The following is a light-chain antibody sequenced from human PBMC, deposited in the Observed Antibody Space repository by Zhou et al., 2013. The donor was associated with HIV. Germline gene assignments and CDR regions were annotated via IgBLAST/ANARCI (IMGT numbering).Light chain of an antibody. V-gene: IGKV1-5*03. Sequence: DIQMTQSPSTLSASVGERITITCRATQTISSRLAWYQQKPGKAPKLLIHKASTLVGGVPSRFSGSESGTEFTLTISSLQPDDFATYFCRQHNTVPQTFGQGTKVEIK. CDR2: KAS. CDR3: RQHNTVPQT. J-gene: IGKJ1*01. CDR1: QTISSR.